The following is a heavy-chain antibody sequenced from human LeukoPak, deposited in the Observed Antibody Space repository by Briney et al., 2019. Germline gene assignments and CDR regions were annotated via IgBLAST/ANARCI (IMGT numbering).Heavy chain of an antibody. Sequence: PGGSLRLSCAASGFTFSSYAMSWVRQAPGKGLEWVSAISGSGGSTYYADSVKGRFTISRDNSKNTLYLQMNSLRAEDTAVYYCAKYWYYYDSSSYSLPHGFDYWGQGTLVTVSS. D-gene: IGHD3-22*01. V-gene: IGHV3-23*01. CDR3: AKYWYYYDSSSYSLPHGFDY. CDR2: ISGSGGST. CDR1: GFTFSSYA. J-gene: IGHJ4*02.